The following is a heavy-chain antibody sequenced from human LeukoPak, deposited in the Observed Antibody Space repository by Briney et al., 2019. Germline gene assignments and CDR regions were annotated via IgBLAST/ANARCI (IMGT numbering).Heavy chain of an antibody. CDR3: ARVAASHYYMDV. D-gene: IGHD6-13*01. Sequence: SETLSLTCTVSGGSISSSSYYWGWIRQPPGKGLEWIGSIYYSGSTYYNPSLKSRVTISVDTSKNQFSLKLSSVTAADTAVYYCARVAASHYYMDVWGKGTTVTVSS. J-gene: IGHJ6*03. V-gene: IGHV4-39*07. CDR2: IYYSGST. CDR1: GGSISSSSYY.